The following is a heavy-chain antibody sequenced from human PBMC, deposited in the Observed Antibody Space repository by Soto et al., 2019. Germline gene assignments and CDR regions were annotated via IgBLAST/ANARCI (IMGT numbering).Heavy chain of an antibody. D-gene: IGHD3-22*01. Sequence: GGSLRLSCAASGFTFSSYWMHWVRQAPGKGLVWVSRINSDGSSTSYADSVKGRFTISRDNAKNTLYLQMNSLRAEDTAVYYCESPYDSSGHHSYDIWGQGTMLTVS. CDR2: INSDGSST. J-gene: IGHJ3*02. CDR3: ESPYDSSGHHSYDI. CDR1: GFTFSSYW. V-gene: IGHV3-74*01.